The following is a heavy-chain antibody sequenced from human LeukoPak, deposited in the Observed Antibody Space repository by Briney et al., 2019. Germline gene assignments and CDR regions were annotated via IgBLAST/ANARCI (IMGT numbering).Heavy chain of an antibody. CDR3: ASPAAYRSLGS. V-gene: IGHV3-43*01. J-gene: IGHJ5*02. Sequence: GGSLRLSCAASGFTFDDYTMHWVRQAPGRGLEWVSFISCNSHRTHYADSVRGRFTVSRDNGKDSMHLEMNSLKTEDTGLYYRASPAAYRSLGSLGQGTLVTVSS. D-gene: IGHD3-3*01. CDR2: ISCNSHRT. CDR1: GFTFDDYT.